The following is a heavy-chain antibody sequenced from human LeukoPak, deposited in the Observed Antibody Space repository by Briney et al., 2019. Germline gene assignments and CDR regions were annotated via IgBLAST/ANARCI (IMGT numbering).Heavy chain of an antibody. Sequence: PSETLSLTCAVYGGSFSGYYWSWLRQPPGKGLEWIGEINHSGSTNYNPSLKSRVTISVDTSKNQFSLKLSSVTAADTAVYYCARDVSGYGDYVGWFDPWGQGTLVTVSS. CDR1: GGSFSGYY. CDR2: INHSGST. D-gene: IGHD4-17*01. V-gene: IGHV4-34*01. J-gene: IGHJ5*02. CDR3: ARDVSGYGDYVGWFDP.